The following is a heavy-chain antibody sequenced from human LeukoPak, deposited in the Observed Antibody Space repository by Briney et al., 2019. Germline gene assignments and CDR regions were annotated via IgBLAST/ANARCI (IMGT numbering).Heavy chain of an antibody. CDR1: GGTFSSYA. CDR3: ARVGYGGDGLDY. J-gene: IGHJ4*02. D-gene: IGHD4-23*01. CDR2: ISAYNENT. V-gene: IGHV1-18*01. Sequence: ASVKVSCKASGGTFSSYAISWVRQAPGQGLEWMGWISAYNENTKYAQKLQGRVTMTTDTSTSTTYMELRSLRSDDTAVYYCARVGYGGDGLDYWGQGTLVTVSS.